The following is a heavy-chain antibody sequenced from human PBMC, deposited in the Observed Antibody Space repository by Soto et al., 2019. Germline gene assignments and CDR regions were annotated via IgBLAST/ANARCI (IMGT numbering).Heavy chain of an antibody. CDR1: GGSISSGGYY. CDR2: IYYSGST. J-gene: IGHJ4*02. D-gene: IGHD6-13*01. V-gene: IGHV4-31*03. Sequence: PSETLSLTCTVSGGSISSGGYYWSWIRQHPGKGLEWIGYIYYSGSTYYNPSLKSRVTISVDTSKNQFSLKLSSVTAADTAVYSWARAFGVAAAGPFDYWGKGTLVAVSS. CDR3: ARAFGVAAAGPFDY.